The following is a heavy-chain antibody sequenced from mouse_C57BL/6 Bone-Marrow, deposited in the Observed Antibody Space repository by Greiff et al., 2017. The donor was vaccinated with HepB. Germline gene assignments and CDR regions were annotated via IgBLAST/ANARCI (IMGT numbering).Heavy chain of an antibody. D-gene: IGHD1-1*01. CDR3: ARRSPYYYGSMDY. V-gene: IGHV5-17*01. Sequence: EVQVVESGGGLVKPGGSLKLSCAASGFTFSDYGMHWVRQAPEKGLEWVAYISSGSSTIYYADTVKGRFTISRDNAKNTLFLQMTSLRSEDTAMYYCARRSPYYYGSMDYWGQGTSVTVSS. CDR1: GFTFSDYG. J-gene: IGHJ4*01. CDR2: ISSGSSTI.